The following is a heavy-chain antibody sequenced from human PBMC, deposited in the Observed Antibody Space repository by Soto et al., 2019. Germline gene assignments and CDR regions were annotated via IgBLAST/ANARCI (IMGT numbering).Heavy chain of an antibody. CDR1: GGSISSSSYY. D-gene: IGHD3-3*01. J-gene: IGHJ6*02. CDR2: IYYSGST. CDR3: ARLPSLYYGLWSGYSGGMDV. Sequence: PSETLSLTCTVSGGSISSSSYYWGWIRQPPGKGLEWIGSIYYSGSTYYNPSLKSRVTISVDTSKNQFSLKLSSVTAADTAVYYCARLPSLYYGLWSGYSGGMDVWGQGTTVTVSS. V-gene: IGHV4-39*01.